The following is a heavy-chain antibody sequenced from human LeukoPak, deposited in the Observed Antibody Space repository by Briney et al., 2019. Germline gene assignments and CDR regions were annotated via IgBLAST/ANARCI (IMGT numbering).Heavy chain of an antibody. CDR1: GGSISSYY. CDR2: IYYSGST. Sequence: SETLSLTCTVSGGSISSYYWSWIRQPPGKGLEWIGYIYYSGSTNYNPSLKSRVTISVDTSKHQLSLKLSSVPAADTAVYYCAQLGDDYWGQGTLVTVSS. J-gene: IGHJ4*02. D-gene: IGHD2-2*01. V-gene: IGHV4-59*01. CDR3: AQLGDDY.